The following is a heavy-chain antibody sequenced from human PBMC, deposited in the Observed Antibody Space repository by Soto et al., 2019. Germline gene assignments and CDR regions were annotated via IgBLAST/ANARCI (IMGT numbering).Heavy chain of an antibody. J-gene: IGHJ4*02. Sequence: EVQLLESGGGLVQPGGSLRLSCAASGLTFTNYGMSWVRQAPGKGLEWVSSIGTSGATTYYADSVKGRFTISRDNSKNTLSLQMNRLRVEDTAVYYCAKLRNNDGSDFWGQGTLVAVAS. CDR2: IGTSGATT. D-gene: IGHD1-1*01. CDR3: AKLRNNDGSDF. V-gene: IGHV3-23*01. CDR1: GLTFTNYG.